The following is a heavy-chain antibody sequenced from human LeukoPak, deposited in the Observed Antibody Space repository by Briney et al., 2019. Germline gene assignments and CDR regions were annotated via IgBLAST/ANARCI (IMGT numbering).Heavy chain of an antibody. CDR3: AKQSDSAAAGPRIEHFQH. V-gene: IGHV3-23*01. D-gene: IGHD6-13*01. Sequence: GGSLRLSCAASGFTFSSYAMSWVRQAPGKGLEWVSAISGSGGSTYYADSVKGRFTISRDNSKNTLYLQMNSLRAEDTAVYYCAKQSDSAAAGPRIEHFQHWGQGTLVTVSS. J-gene: IGHJ1*01. CDR1: GFTFSSYA. CDR2: ISGSGGST.